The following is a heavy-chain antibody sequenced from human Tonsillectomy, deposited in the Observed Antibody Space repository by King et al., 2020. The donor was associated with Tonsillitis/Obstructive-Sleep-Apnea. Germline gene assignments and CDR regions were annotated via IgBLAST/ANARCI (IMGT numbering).Heavy chain of an antibody. V-gene: IGHV4-31*01. CDR1: GDSITSRGYY. CDR2: TYYSGNT. Sequence: VQLQESGPGLVKPSQTLSLTCTVSGDSITSRGYYWSWLRQRPGKGLEWIGYTYYSGNTDYNPSLESLFTISLDKSNNQFSLKLSSVAAADTAVYYCARVIASRPSVYYMDVWGKGPTVTVSS. J-gene: IGHJ6*03. D-gene: IGHD6-6*01. CDR3: ARVIASRPSVYYMDV.